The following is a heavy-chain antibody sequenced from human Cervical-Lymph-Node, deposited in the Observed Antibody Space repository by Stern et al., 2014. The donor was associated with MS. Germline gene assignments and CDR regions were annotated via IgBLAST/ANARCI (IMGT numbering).Heavy chain of an antibody. CDR3: ARQRYFDY. Sequence: EVQLVQSGPEVKRPGESLKISCQASGYTFTSYWIGWVRQMPGKGLEWIAIIFPGGSDIRYSPSFQGQVPISADKSSSTAYLQWNNLKASDTAIYYSARQRYFDYWGQGTLVTVSS. CDR2: IFPGGSDI. CDR1: GYTFTSYW. V-gene: IGHV5-51*01. J-gene: IGHJ4*02.